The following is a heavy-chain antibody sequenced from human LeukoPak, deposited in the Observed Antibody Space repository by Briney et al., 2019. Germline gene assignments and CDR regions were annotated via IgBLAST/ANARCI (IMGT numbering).Heavy chain of an antibody. D-gene: IGHD3-3*01. V-gene: IGHV1-24*01. Sequence: ASVKVSCKVSGYTLTELSMHWVRQAPGKGLEWMGGFDPEDGETIYAQKFQGRVTMTEDTSTDTAYMELSSLRSEDTAVYYCASGTLRFLELSNWFDPWGQGTLVTVSS. CDR1: GYTLTELS. CDR3: ASGTLRFLELSNWFDP. CDR2: FDPEDGET. J-gene: IGHJ5*02.